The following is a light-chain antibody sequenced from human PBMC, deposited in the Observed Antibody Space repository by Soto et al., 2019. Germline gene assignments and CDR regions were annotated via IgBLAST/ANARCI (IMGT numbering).Light chain of an antibody. V-gene: IGKV1-39*01. CDR1: QSISSY. J-gene: IGKJ1*01. CDR2: AAS. CDR3: QQSYSTPVT. Sequence: DIQMTQSPSSLSASVGDRVTITSRASQSISSYLNWYQQKPGKAPKLLIYAASSLQSGVPSRFSGSGSGTDFTLTISSLQPEDFATYYCQQSYSTPVTFGQGTKVDI.